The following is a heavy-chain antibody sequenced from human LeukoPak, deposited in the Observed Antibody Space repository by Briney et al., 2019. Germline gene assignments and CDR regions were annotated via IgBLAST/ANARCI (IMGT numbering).Heavy chain of an antibody. CDR3: ARKKTGTNVCFDH. V-gene: IGHV4-39*01. Sequence: SETLSLTCTVSGDSISSSSYYWGWIRQPPGKGLEWIGSIYYSGSTHYNPSLKSRVTISVDTSKNQFSLKLSSVTAADTAVSYCARKKTGTNVCFDHWGQGTLVTVSS. CDR1: GDSISSSSYY. J-gene: IGHJ4*02. D-gene: IGHD1-1*01. CDR2: IYYSGST.